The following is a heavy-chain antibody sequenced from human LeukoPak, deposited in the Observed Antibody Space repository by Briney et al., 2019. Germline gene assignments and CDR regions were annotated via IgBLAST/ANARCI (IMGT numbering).Heavy chain of an antibody. V-gene: IGHV1-58*02. J-gene: IGHJ6*03. CDR2: IIVGSGNT. Sequence: GTSVKVSCKASGFTFTSSAMQWVRQARGQRLEWIGWIIVGSGNTNYAQKFQERVTITRDMSTSTAYMELSSLRSEDTAVYYCARRRFGTDEYYYYMDVWGKGTTVTVSS. CDR1: GFTFTSSA. CDR3: ARRRFGTDEYYYYMDV. D-gene: IGHD1-14*01.